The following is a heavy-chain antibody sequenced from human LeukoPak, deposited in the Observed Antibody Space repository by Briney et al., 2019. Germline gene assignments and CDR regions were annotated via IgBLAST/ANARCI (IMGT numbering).Heavy chain of an antibody. D-gene: IGHD5-12*01. J-gene: IGHJ6*03. CDR1: GFTFSSHA. CDR3: AKRYSGYDYYIDV. Sequence: GGSLRLSCAASGFTFSSHAMSWVRQAPGKGLEWVSAISGSGGSTYYADSVKGRFTISRDNSKNTLYLQMNSLRAEDTAVYYCAKRYSGYDYYIDVWGKGTTVTVSS. V-gene: IGHV3-23*01. CDR2: ISGSGGST.